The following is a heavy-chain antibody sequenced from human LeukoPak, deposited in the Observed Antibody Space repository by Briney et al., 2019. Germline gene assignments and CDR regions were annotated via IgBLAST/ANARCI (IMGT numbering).Heavy chain of an antibody. D-gene: IGHD2-2*01. CDR2: IQPDRSET. J-gene: IGHJ4*02. V-gene: IGHV3-7*05. CDR3: ARVTVEVLGVSDNCDY. Sequence: GGSLRLSCAASGFTFSSHWMYWVRQAPGKGLEWVANIQPDRSETLHEDSVKGRFTISRDNAKSSLYLQMNSLRAEDTAIYYCARVTVEVLGVSDNCDYWGQETLVTVSS. CDR1: GFTFSSHW.